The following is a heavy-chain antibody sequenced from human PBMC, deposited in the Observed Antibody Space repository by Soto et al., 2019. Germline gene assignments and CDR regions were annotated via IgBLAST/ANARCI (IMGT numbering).Heavy chain of an antibody. V-gene: IGHV4-59*01. CDR1: GDSISNYY. Sequence: PSETLSLTSTVSGDSISNYYWSWIRQPPGKGLQWIGYIYDSGSTNYNPSLKSRVTISVDTSKNQFSLKLSSVTAADTAVYFCARSGYTGYDPRPNFDFWGQGTLVTVSS. D-gene: IGHD5-12*01. CDR2: IYDSGST. J-gene: IGHJ4*02. CDR3: ARSGYTGYDPRPNFDF.